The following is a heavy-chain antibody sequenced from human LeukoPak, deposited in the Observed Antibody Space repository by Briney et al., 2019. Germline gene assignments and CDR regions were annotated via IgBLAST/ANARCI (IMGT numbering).Heavy chain of an antibody. V-gene: IGHV1-8*01. CDR1: GYTLTSYD. CDR3: ARGPRSSSWYGIPFDY. D-gene: IGHD6-13*01. J-gene: IGHJ4*02. Sequence: EASVKVSCKASGYTLTSYDINWVREATGQGLEWMGRMNPNSGYTAYAQRFQGRVTMTRNTSISTAYMELRRLRSEDTAVYYCARGPRSSSWYGIPFDYWGQGTLVTVSS. CDR2: MNPNSGYT.